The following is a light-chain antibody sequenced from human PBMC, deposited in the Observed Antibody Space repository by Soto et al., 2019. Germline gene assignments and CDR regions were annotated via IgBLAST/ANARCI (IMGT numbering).Light chain of an antibody. CDR3: QQLNTYSS. Sequence: DIQLPQTPSFQSAPVGDRVTITCRASQGINTYLAWYQQKLGKAPKVLIYDASKLHSGVPSRFSGSGSGTEFTLTISSLQPEDFATYFCQQLNTYSSFGGGAKV. CDR1: QGINTY. V-gene: IGKV1-9*01. J-gene: IGKJ4*01. CDR2: DAS.